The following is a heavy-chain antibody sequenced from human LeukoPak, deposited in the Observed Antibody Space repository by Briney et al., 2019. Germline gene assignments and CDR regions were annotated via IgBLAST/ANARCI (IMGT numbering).Heavy chain of an antibody. CDR2: INPSGGST. J-gene: IGHJ4*02. D-gene: IGHD3-16*02. V-gene: IGHV1-46*01. Sequence: ASVKVSCKASGYTLTSYYMHWVRQAPGQGLEWMGIINPSGGSTSYAQKFQGRVTMTRDTSTSTVYMELSSLRSEGTAVYYCARGMSMITFGGVIAPDFDYWAQGTLVTVSS. CDR1: GYTLTSYY. CDR3: ARGMSMITFGGVIAPDFDY.